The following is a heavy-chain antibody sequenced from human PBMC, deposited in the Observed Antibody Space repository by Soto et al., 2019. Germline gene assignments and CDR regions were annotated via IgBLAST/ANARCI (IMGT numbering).Heavy chain of an antibody. CDR2: ISAYNGNT. Sequence: QVQLVQSGAEVKKPGASVKVSCKASGYTFTSYGISWVRQAPGQGLEWMGWISAYNGNTNDAQKLQGRVTMTTDTATTKAYREMRSLRADDTAVYFCARGPIYCFSTSCYIYYWGMDVWGQGTTVTVSS. V-gene: IGHV1-18*01. J-gene: IGHJ6*02. CDR3: ARGPIYCFSTSCYIYYWGMDV. CDR1: GYTFTSYG. D-gene: IGHD2-2*02.